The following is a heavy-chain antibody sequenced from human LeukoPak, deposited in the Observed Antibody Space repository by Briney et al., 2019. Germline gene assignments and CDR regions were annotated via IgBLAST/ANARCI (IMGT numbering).Heavy chain of an antibody. Sequence: SETLSLTCAVTGYSISSGYYWGWIRQPPGKGLEWIGSIYHSGSTYYNPSLKSRVTISVDTSKNQFSLKLSSVTAADTAVYYCARRSYYDSSGYYQLGGYYFDYWGQGTLVTVSS. CDR2: IYHSGST. V-gene: IGHV4-38-2*01. CDR3: ARRSYYDSSGYYQLGGYYFDY. CDR1: GYSISSGYY. D-gene: IGHD3-22*01. J-gene: IGHJ4*02.